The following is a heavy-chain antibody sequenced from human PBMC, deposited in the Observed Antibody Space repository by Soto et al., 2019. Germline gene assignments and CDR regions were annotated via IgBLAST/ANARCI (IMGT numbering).Heavy chain of an antibody. V-gene: IGHV4-34*01. CDR1: GGSFSGYY. J-gene: IGHJ4*02. Sequence: TSETLSLTCAVFGGSFSGYYWSWIRQPPGKGLEWIGEINHSGSTNYNPSLKSRVTISVDTSKNQFSLKLSSVTAADTAVYYCASKRWLQLWAYDYWGQGTLVTVSS. D-gene: IGHD5-12*01. CDR2: INHSGST. CDR3: ASKRWLQLWAYDY.